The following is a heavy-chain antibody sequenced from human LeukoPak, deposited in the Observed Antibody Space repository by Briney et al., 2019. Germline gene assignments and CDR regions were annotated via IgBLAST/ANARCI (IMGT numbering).Heavy chain of an antibody. CDR2: IYSDGST. Sequence: RPGGSLRLSRAASGFTVSSTYVTWVRQAPGKGLGWVSVIYSDGSTYYADSVRGRFTVSRDNFKNTVYLQMSSLTGDDTAMYYCATESGYAVGDHWGQGTLVTVSA. J-gene: IGHJ4*02. D-gene: IGHD2-2*01. CDR3: ATESGYAVGDH. CDR1: GFTVSSTY. V-gene: IGHV3-53*01.